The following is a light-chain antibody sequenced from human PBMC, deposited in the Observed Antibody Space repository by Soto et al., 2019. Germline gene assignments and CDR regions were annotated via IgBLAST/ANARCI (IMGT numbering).Light chain of an antibody. CDR1: QSVSSY. V-gene: IGKV3-11*01. Sequence: EIVLTQSPATLSLSPGESATLSCIASQSVSSYLAWYQQKPGQAPRLLIYDASNRATGIPARFSGSGSGTDFTLTISSLEPEDFAVYYCQQRSNWPPSTFGQGTRLEIK. CDR2: DAS. CDR3: QQRSNWPPST. J-gene: IGKJ5*01.